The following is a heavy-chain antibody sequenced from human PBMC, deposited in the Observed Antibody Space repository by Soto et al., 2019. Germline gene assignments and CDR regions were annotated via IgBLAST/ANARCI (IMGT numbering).Heavy chain of an antibody. J-gene: IGHJ6*02. CDR2: INVNNGGT. CDR1: GYTFGGYY. Sequence: ASVKVSCKASGYTFGGYYVHRVRQAPGQGLEWMGWINVNNGGTKYAQKFQGRVTMTRDTSISTGYMELGRLRSDDSAAYFCAREAYSSGWASIYGLDVWGPGTTVTVSS. CDR3: AREAYSSGWASIYGLDV. V-gene: IGHV1-2*02. D-gene: IGHD6-19*01.